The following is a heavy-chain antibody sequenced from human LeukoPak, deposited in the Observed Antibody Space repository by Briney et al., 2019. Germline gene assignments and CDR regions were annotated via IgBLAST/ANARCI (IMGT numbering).Heavy chain of an antibody. Sequence: SETLSLTCTVSGYSLSSGYYWGWIRQPPGKGLEWIGSIYHSGSTYYNPSLKSRVTISVDTSKNQFSLKLSSVTAAGTAVYYCARADDFWSGYYLPDYWGQGTLVTVSS. CDR2: IYHSGST. D-gene: IGHD3-3*01. J-gene: IGHJ4*02. CDR1: GYSLSSGYY. CDR3: ARADDFWSGYYLPDY. V-gene: IGHV4-38-2*02.